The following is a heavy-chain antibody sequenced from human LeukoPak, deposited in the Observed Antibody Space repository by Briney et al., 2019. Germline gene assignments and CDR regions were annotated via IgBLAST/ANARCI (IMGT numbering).Heavy chain of an antibody. D-gene: IGHD6-19*01. V-gene: IGHV5-51*01. CDR1: AYSFTSYW. Sequence: GESLQRSCKGSAYSFTSYWIGWVGHMPRKGLGWMGIIYPGDSDTRYSPSFQGQVTISADKSISNAYLQWSSLKASDTAMYYCARPPTSSGPTEYWGEGTLVTVSS. CDR2: IYPGDSDT. J-gene: IGHJ4*02. CDR3: ARPPTSSGPTEY.